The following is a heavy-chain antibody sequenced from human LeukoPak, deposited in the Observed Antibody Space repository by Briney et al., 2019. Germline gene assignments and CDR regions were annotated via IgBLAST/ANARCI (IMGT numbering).Heavy chain of an antibody. V-gene: IGHV3-23*01. J-gene: IGHJ6*02. D-gene: IGHD6-19*01. CDR3: AKARSYSSGWYGRDYYYGMDV. Sequence: GGSLRLSCAASGFTFSSYAMSWVRQAPGKGLEWVSAISGSGGSPYYADSVKGRFTISRDNSKNTLYLQMNSLRAEDTAVYYCAKARSYSSGWYGRDYYYGMDVWGQGTTVTVSS. CDR1: GFTFSSYA. CDR2: ISGSGGSP.